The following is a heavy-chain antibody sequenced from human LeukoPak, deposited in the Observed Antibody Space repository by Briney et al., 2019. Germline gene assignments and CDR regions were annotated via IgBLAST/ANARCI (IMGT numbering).Heavy chain of an antibody. CDR1: GFTFDDYG. CDR2: INWNGGST. Sequence: GGSLRLSCAASGFTFDDYGMSWVRQAPGKGLEWVSGINWNGGSTGYADSVKGRFTISRDNAKNSLYLQMNSLRAEDTALYYCARDLRGSGKGAFDIWGQGTMVTVSS. V-gene: IGHV3-20*04. J-gene: IGHJ3*02. D-gene: IGHD3-10*01. CDR3: ARDLRGSGKGAFDI.